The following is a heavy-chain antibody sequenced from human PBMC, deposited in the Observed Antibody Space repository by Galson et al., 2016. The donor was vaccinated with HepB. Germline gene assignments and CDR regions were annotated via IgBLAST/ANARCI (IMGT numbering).Heavy chain of an antibody. D-gene: IGHD1-26*01. Sequence: SVKVSCKASGYTFTTYAINWVRQAPGQRLEWMGWINPGNGDTKYSQKFQGRVTISRDTSASTAYMELSSLISEDTAVYYCAREGSYYTLDYWGQGTLVTVSS. CDR2: INPGNGDT. V-gene: IGHV1-3*01. J-gene: IGHJ4*02. CDR3: AREGSYYTLDY. CDR1: GYTFTTYA.